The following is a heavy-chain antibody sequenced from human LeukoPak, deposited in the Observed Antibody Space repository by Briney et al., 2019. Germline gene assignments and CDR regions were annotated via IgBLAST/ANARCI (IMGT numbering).Heavy chain of an antibody. D-gene: IGHD5-18*01. J-gene: IGHJ4*02. Sequence: GGSLRLSCAASGFTASTNCMAWVRQAPGKGLEWVSTIYSGGTTYYADSVIGRFTISRHNSRNTLYLQMNSLRAEDTAVYYCARVDTVMAYYFDLWGQGTLVTVSS. CDR2: IYSGGTT. CDR1: GFTASTNC. CDR3: ARVDTVMAYYFDL. V-gene: IGHV3-53*04.